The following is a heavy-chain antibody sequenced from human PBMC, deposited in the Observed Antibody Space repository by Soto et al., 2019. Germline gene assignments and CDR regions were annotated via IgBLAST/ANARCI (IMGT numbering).Heavy chain of an antibody. V-gene: IGHV1-3*01. J-gene: IGHJ5*02. D-gene: IGHD1-20*01. Sequence: QVQLVQSGAEVKKPGASVKVSCKASGYTFTSYAMHWVRQAPGQRIDWMGWINAGNGNTKYSQKFQGRVTITRDTSASTDYMDPSSLRSEDTAVYYCARVFFSGRQRYKWLHPAADAWVQGPLVTVSS. CDR2: INAGNGNT. CDR3: ARVFFSGRQRYKWLHPAADA. CDR1: GYTFTSYA.